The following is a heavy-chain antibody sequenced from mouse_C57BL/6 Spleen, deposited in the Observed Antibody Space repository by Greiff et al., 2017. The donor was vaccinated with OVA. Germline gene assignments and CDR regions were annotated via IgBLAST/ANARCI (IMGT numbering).Heavy chain of an antibody. Sequence: VKLQQSGAELARPGASVKLSCKASGYTFTSYGISWVKQRTGQGLEWIGEIYPRSGNTYYNEKFKGKATLTADKSSSTAYMELRSLTSEDSAVYFCVTTVVATGFDYWGQGTTLTVSS. CDR1: GYTFTSYG. J-gene: IGHJ2*01. D-gene: IGHD1-1*01. CDR3: VTTVVATGFDY. V-gene: IGHV1-81*01. CDR2: IYPRSGNT.